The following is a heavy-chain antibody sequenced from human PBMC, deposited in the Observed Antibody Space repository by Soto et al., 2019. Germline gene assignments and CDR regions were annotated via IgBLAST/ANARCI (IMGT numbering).Heavy chain of an antibody. CDR2: ISGSGGST. CDR1: GFTFSNHA. CDR3: SKEYIAAAVIEKFAC. J-gene: IGHJ4*02. V-gene: IGHV3-23*01. D-gene: IGHD6-13*01. Sequence: GGSLRLSCAASGFTFSNHAMSWVRQAPGRGLEWVSGISGSGGSTYYADSVKGRFTISRDNSKNTLFLQMNSLRAEDTAVYYCSKEYIAAAVIEKFACWGQGTLVTVSS.